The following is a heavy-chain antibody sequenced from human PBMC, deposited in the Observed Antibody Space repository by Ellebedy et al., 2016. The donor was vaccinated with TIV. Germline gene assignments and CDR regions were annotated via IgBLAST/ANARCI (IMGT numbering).Heavy chain of an antibody. CDR2: INAGNGNT. Sequence: ASVKVSCKASGYTFTSYGISWVRQAPGQRLEWMGWINAGNGNTKYSQKFQGRVSITSDTSASTAYMELSSLRSDDTAVYYCTRGRPAAFDYWGQGTLVTVSS. CDR3: TRGRPAAFDY. CDR1: GYTFTSYG. D-gene: IGHD2-2*01. J-gene: IGHJ4*02. V-gene: IGHV1-18*04.